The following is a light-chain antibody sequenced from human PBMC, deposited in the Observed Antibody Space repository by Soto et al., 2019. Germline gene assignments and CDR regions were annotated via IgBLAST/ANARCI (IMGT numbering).Light chain of an antibody. CDR1: TSDVGGYEY. CDR3: SSFAGANIWV. Sequence: QSALTQPPSASGSPGQSVTISCTGSTSDVGGYEYVSWYQQHPGKAPKLMIFEVNKRPSGVPNRFSGSKSGNTASLTVSGFQSEDEASYYCSSFAGANIWVFGGGTKVTVL. J-gene: IGLJ3*02. V-gene: IGLV2-8*01. CDR2: EVN.